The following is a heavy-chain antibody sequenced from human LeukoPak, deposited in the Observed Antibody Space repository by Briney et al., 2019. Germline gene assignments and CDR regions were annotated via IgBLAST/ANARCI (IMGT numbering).Heavy chain of an antibody. Sequence: PGESLKISRKGSGYSFTSYWIGWVRQVPGKGLEWMGIIYPGDSDTRYSPSFQGQVTISADKSISTAYLQWSSLKASDTAMYYCARHKAPTGGWFDPWGQGTLVTVSS. D-gene: IGHD1-1*01. J-gene: IGHJ5*02. CDR1: GYSFTSYW. CDR2: IYPGDSDT. CDR3: ARHKAPTGGWFDP. V-gene: IGHV5-51*01.